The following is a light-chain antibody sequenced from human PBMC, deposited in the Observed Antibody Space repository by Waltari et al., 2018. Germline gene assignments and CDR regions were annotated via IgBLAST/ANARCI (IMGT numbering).Light chain of an antibody. CDR3: AAWDDSLKGLV. Sequence: QSVLTQPPSASGTPGQRVTISCSGGSSNIGATTLNWYQQPPGTAPQLLIYSNTHLPSGVPARPSGSQSGTSASLAVSGLQSEDEADYYWAAWDDSLKGLVFGGGTKLTVL. CDR1: SSNIGATT. CDR2: SNT. J-gene: IGLJ2*01. V-gene: IGLV1-44*01.